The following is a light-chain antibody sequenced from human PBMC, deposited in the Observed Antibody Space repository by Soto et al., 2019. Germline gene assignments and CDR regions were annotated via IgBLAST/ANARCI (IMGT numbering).Light chain of an antibody. CDR2: EVS. Sequence: QSALTQPASVSGSPGQSITISCTGTSSDGGAYNYVSWYQQHPGKAPKLMIYEVSNRPSGVSNRFSGSKFGNTASLTISGLQAEDEADYYCSSYTSSSTLYVFGTGTKLTVL. J-gene: IGLJ1*01. CDR3: SSYTSSSTLYV. V-gene: IGLV2-14*01. CDR1: SSDGGAYNY.